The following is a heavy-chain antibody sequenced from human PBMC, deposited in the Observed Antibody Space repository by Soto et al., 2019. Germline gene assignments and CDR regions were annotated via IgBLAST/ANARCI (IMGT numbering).Heavy chain of an antibody. V-gene: IGHV4-34*01. D-gene: IGHD3-9*01. CDR3: ARGPQNWLTFDY. Sequence: PSETLSLTCAVYGGSFSGYYWSWIRQPPGKGLEWIGEINHSGSTNYNPSLKSRVTISVDTSKNQFSLKLSSVTAADTAVYYCARGPQNWLTFDYWGQGNLVTVSS. J-gene: IGHJ4*02. CDR2: INHSGST. CDR1: GGSFSGYY.